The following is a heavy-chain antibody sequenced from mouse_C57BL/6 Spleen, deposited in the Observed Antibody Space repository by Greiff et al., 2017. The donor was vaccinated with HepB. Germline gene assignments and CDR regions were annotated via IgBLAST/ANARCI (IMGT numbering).Heavy chain of an antibody. CDR3: ARHSGDVAMDY. Sequence: EVQLQQSGAELVKPGASVKLSCTASGFNIKDYYMHWVKQRTEQGLEWIGRIDPEDGDTKYAPKFQGKATITADTSSNTAYIQLSSLTSEDTAVYDCARHSGDVAMDYWGQGTTVTVSS. V-gene: IGHV14-2*01. J-gene: IGHJ4*01. CDR1: GFNIKDYY. D-gene: IGHD3-2*02. CDR2: IDPEDGDT.